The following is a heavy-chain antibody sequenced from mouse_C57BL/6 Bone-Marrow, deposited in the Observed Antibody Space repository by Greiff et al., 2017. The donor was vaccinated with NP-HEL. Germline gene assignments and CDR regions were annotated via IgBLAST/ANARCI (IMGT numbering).Heavy chain of an antibody. CDR1: GYTFTSYW. CDR3: ARPHYYGSRYYFDY. D-gene: IGHD1-1*01. J-gene: IGHJ2*01. V-gene: IGHV1-50*01. Sequence: VQLQQPGAELVKPGASVKLSCKASGYTFTSYWMQWVKQRPGQGLEWIGEIDPSDSYTNYNQKFKGKATLTVDTSYSTAYMQLSSLTSEDSAVDYCARPHYYGSRYYFDYWGQGTTLTVSS. CDR2: IDPSDSYT.